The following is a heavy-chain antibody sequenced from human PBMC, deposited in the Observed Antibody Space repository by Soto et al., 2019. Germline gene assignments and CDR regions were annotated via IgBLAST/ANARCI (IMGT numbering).Heavy chain of an antibody. D-gene: IGHD2-2*02. CDR1: GFTFNRDW. CDR3: ARELADIVVVPAAIREVYYYGMDV. Sequence: PGGSLRLSCVASGFTFNRDWMSWVRQAPGKGLEWVANIKQDGSENNYVDSVKGRFTISRDNAKNSLYLQMNSLRAEDTAVYYCARELADIVVVPAAIREVYYYGMDVWGQGTTVTVSS. J-gene: IGHJ6*02. CDR2: IKQDGSEN. V-gene: IGHV3-7*01.